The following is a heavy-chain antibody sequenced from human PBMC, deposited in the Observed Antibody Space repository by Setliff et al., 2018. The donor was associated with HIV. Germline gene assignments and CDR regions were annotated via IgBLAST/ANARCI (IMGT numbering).Heavy chain of an antibody. CDR2: IGTGGDT. Sequence: GGSLRLSCATSGFAFSDYDFHWVRQVTGEGLEWVSAIGTGGDTYYADSVKGRLTISRDNSKNTLYLQMNSLRAEDTAVYCCARSKGHLYYDDDTGYVLRAFDIWGQGTMVTVSS. CDR3: ARSKGHLYYDDDTGYVLRAFDI. J-gene: IGHJ3*02. CDR1: GFAFSDYD. D-gene: IGHD3-22*01. V-gene: IGHV3-13*01.